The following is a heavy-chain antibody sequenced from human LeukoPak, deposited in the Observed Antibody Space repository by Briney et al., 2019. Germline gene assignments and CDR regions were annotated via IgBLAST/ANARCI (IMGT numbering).Heavy chain of an antibody. CDR1: GFTFSSYG. D-gene: IGHD1-26*01. Sequence: GRSLILSCAASGFTFSSYGMYWVRQAPGKGLEWVAIISHDGSNKYHADSVKGRFTISRDNSKNTLYLQMNSLRAEDTAVYYCAKEAGATSYYYYGMDVWGQGTTVTVSS. J-gene: IGHJ6*02. CDR2: ISHDGSNK. CDR3: AKEAGATSYYYYGMDV. V-gene: IGHV3-30*18.